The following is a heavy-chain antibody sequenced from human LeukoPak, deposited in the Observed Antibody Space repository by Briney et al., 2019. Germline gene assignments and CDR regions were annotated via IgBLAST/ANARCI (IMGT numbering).Heavy chain of an antibody. CDR1: GGSFSGCY. Sequence: ASETLSLTCAVYGGSFSGCYWSWIRQPPGKGLEWIGEINHSGSTNYNPSLKSRVTISVDTSKNQFSLKLSSVTAADTAVYYCARASIAAAGRHFDYWGQGTLVTVSS. J-gene: IGHJ4*02. D-gene: IGHD6-13*01. V-gene: IGHV4-34*01. CDR2: INHSGST. CDR3: ARASIAAAGRHFDY.